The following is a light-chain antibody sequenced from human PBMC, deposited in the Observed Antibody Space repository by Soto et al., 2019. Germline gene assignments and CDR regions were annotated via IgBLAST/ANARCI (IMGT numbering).Light chain of an antibody. V-gene: IGKV1D-12*01. CDR1: QGVSTW. CDR3: QQTTTFPLT. Sequence: DIQMTQSPSSVSASVGDRVTITCRASQGVSTWLAWYQQKPGKAPNLLIYTASSLQSGVPSRFSVSGSGTDFTLTISSLQPEDVATYYCQQTTTFPLTFGGGTKVEI. CDR2: TAS. J-gene: IGKJ4*01.